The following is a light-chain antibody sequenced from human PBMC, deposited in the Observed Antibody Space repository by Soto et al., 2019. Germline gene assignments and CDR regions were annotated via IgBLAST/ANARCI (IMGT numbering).Light chain of an antibody. CDR2: GAS. CDR1: QSVSSN. V-gene: IGKV3-15*01. J-gene: IGKJ1*01. CDR3: QQYNNWPSWK. Sequence: EIVLTQSPATLSFSPVEIATLSFSSSQSVSSNLAWYQQKPGQAPRLLIYGASTRATGIPARFSGSGSGTEFTLTISSLQSEDFAVYYCQQYNNWPSWKFGQGTKVDIK.